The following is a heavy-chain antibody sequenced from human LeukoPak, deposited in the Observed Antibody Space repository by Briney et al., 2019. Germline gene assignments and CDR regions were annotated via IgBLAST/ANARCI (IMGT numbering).Heavy chain of an antibody. J-gene: IGHJ4*02. CDR1: GFTFTDSY. D-gene: IGHD4-23*01. Sequence: GGSLRLSCAASGFTFTDSYMSWIRQAPGRGLEWVSYISNSGSVTYYAGSVKGRFTISRDNAKNSLFLQMNNLRAEDAAVYYCGLERSSPGGLNFWGQGTLVTVSS. CDR2: ISNSGSVT. V-gene: IGHV3-11*01. CDR3: GLERSSPGGLNF.